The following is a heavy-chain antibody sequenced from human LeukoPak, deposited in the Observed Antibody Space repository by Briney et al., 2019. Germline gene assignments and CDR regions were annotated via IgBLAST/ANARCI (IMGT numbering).Heavy chain of an antibody. J-gene: IGHJ5*02. CDR3: ARTWGPLNWFDP. CDR1: GYTFTSYD. V-gene: IGHV1-8*01. D-gene: IGHD3-16*01. Sequence: ASVKVSCKASGYTFTSYDINWVRQATGQGLEWMGWMNPNSGNTGYAQKFQGRVTMTRDTSTSTVYMELSSLRSEDTAVYYCARTWGPLNWFDPWGQGTLVTVSS. CDR2: MNPNSGNT.